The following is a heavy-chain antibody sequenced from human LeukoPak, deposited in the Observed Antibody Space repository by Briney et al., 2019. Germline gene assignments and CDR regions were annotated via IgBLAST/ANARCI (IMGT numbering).Heavy chain of an antibody. J-gene: IGHJ4*02. CDR3: ARDERYYDFWSGRD. D-gene: IGHD3-3*01. V-gene: IGHV3-11*04. Sequence: GGSLRLSCAASGFTFSDYYVSWMRQAPGKGLEWVSFISSSGSAEYYADSVKGRFTISRDNAKNLLYLQMSSLTAEDTAVHYCARDERYYDFWSGRDWGQGTLVTVSS. CDR2: ISSSGSAE. CDR1: GFTFSDYY.